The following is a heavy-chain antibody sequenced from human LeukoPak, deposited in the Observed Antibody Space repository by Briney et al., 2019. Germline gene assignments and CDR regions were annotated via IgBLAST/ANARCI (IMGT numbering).Heavy chain of an antibody. CDR3: AREYYYDSSGYYSAFDI. Sequence: ASVKVSCKAAGGTFRSDGISWVRQAPGQGLEWMGGIVTSITTANYAQNFQGRVRITADESTSTAYMELTSLRSEDTAIYYCAREYYYDSSGYYSAFDIWGQGTMVTVSS. J-gene: IGHJ3*02. CDR2: IVTSITTA. D-gene: IGHD3-22*01. CDR1: GGTFRSDG. V-gene: IGHV1-69*13.